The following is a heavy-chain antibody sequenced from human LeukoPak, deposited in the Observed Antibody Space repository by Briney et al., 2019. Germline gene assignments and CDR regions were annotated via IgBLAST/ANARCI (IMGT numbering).Heavy chain of an antibody. Sequence: GGSLRLSCAASGFTFSTYDMTWVLQATGKGLEWVSSISGSGGSTYYADSVKGRFTTSRDNSKNTLYLQMNGLRAEDTAVYYCAKDLAAVPGNKYFAYWGQGTLVTVCS. CDR1: GFTFSTYD. V-gene: IGHV3-23*01. J-gene: IGHJ4*02. CDR2: ISGSGGST. CDR3: AKDLAAVPGNKYFAY. D-gene: IGHD6-19*01.